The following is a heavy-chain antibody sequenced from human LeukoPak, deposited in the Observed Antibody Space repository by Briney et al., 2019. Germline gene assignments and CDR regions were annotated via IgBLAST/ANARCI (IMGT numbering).Heavy chain of an antibody. CDR2: IYYSGST. Sequence: PSETLSLTCTVSGGSISSYYWSWIRQPPGKGLEWIGYIYYSGSTNYNPSLKSRVTISVDTSKNRFSLKLSSVTAADTAVYYCARGDIAARQGAWFDPWGQGTLVTVSS. V-gene: IGHV4-59*12. CDR3: ARGDIAARQGAWFDP. CDR1: GGSISSYY. J-gene: IGHJ5*02. D-gene: IGHD6-6*01.